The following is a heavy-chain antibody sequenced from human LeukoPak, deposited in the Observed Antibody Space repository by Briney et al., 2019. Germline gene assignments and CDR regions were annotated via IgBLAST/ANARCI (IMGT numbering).Heavy chain of an antibody. V-gene: IGHV1-69*13. D-gene: IGHD3-10*01. Sequence: VASVKVSCKASGYTFTSYGISWVRQAPGQGLEWMGGIIPIFGTANYAQKFQGRVTITADESTSTAYMELSSLRSEDTAVYYCAAGFGELPDAFDIWGQGTMVTVSS. CDR1: GYTFTSYG. CDR2: IIPIFGTA. CDR3: AAGFGELPDAFDI. J-gene: IGHJ3*02.